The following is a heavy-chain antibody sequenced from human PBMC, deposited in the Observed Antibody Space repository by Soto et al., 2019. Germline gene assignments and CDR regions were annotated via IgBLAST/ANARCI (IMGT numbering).Heavy chain of an antibody. V-gene: IGHV3-74*01. D-gene: IGHD6-19*01. Sequence: GGSLRLSCAASGFTFSSYWMHWVRQAPGKGLVWVSRINSDGSSTSYADSVKGRFTISRDNAKNTLYLQMNSLRAEDTAVYYCAREAEQWLAHHFDYWGQGTLVTVSS. J-gene: IGHJ4*02. CDR2: INSDGSST. CDR1: GFTFSSYW. CDR3: AREAEQWLAHHFDY.